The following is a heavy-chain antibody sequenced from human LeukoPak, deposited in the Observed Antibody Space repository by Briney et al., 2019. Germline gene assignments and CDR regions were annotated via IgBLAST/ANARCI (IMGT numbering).Heavy chain of an antibody. D-gene: IGHD1-26*01. Sequence: GASMKVSCKASGYTFTRYRISWVRQAPVQGLEWMGWISAYNGNREYEQKLEGRGTMITDNSTSNAYMELRSRRPDDNAVYYCAKLGATVGYSPIDYWGQGTLVTVSS. CDR2: ISAYNGNR. J-gene: IGHJ4*02. V-gene: IGHV1-18*01. CDR3: AKLGATVGYSPIDY. CDR1: GYTFTRYR.